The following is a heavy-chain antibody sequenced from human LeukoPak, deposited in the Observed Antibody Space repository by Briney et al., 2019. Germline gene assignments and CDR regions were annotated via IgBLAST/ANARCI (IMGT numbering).Heavy chain of an antibody. CDR3: ARGITLVRGVITYYFDY. J-gene: IGHJ4*02. Sequence: GGSLRLSCAASGFTFSSYSMNWVRQAPGKGLEWVSYISSSSSTIYYADSVKGRFTISRDNAKNSLYLQMNSLRDEDTAVYYCARGITLVRGVITYYFDYWGQGTLVTVSS. CDR2: ISSSSSTI. V-gene: IGHV3-48*02. D-gene: IGHD3-10*01. CDR1: GFTFSSYS.